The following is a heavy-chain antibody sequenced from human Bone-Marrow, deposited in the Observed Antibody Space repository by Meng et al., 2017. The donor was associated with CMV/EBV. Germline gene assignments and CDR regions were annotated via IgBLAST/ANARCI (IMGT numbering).Heavy chain of an antibody. CDR2: MYVSGST. CDR1: GGYIRSYW. CDR3: ARGRWDNWFDP. D-gene: IGHD5-24*01. Sequence: SLNCTVSGGYIRSYWYNWIRQTAGKGLEWLGRMYVSGSTNYNPSLEGRLTMSIDTSKNQFSLNLTSVTAADTAVYYCARGRWDNWFDPWGQGTLVTVSS. J-gene: IGHJ5*02. V-gene: IGHV4-4*07.